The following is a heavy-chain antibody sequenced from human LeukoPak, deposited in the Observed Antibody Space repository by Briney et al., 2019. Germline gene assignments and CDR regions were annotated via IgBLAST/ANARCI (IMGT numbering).Heavy chain of an antibody. CDR2: INHSGST. Sequence: PGGSLRLSCAASGFTVSSNYMSWVRQPPGKGLEWIGEINHSGSTSYNPSLKSRVTMSVDTSKNQFSLKLSSVTAADTAVYYCARLSSRRFPPTYSFDRRNYFDYWGQGTLVTVSS. CDR1: GFTVSSNY. D-gene: IGHD3-22*01. CDR3: ARLSSRRFPPTYSFDRRNYFDY. V-gene: IGHV4-34*01. J-gene: IGHJ4*02.